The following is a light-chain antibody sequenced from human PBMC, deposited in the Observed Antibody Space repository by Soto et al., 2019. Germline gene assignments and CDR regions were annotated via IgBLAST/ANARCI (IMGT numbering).Light chain of an antibody. V-gene: IGKV1-5*03. J-gene: IGKJ1*01. CDR1: QTISSW. CDR3: QHYNSYSEA. CDR2: KAS. Sequence: DIQMTQSPSTLSGSVGARVTITCRASQTISSWLAWYQQKPGKAPKLLIYKASTLKSGVPSRFSGSGSGTEFTLTISSLQPDDCATYDGQHYNSYSEAFGQGTKVDIK.